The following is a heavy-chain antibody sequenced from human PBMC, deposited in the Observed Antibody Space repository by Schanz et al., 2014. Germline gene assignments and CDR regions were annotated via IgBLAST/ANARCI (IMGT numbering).Heavy chain of an antibody. CDR3: SSRSLAHFDY. Sequence: EVQLLEYGGGLVQPGGSLRLSCAASGFTFSFYSMGWVRQAPGKGLKWVSTINENGVQTHYADSVKGRFTISRDNSKNTLYLQMNSLRAEDTALYYCSSRSLAHFDYWGQGTLVTVSS. V-gene: IGHV3-23*01. CDR2: INENGVQT. J-gene: IGHJ4*02. CDR1: GFTFSFYS.